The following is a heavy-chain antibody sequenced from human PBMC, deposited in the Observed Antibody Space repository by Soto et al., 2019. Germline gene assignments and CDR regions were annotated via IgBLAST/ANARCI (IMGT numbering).Heavy chain of an antibody. CDR3: AREERKGIISWFDP. J-gene: IGHJ5*02. CDR1: GGSVSGVDYF. CDR2: IYYTGIT. V-gene: IGHV4-30-4*01. D-gene: IGHD2-21*01. Sequence: SETLSLTCTVSGGSVSGVDYFWSWIRQSPGKGLEWIGYIYYTGITHLNPSLKSRLTMAVDTSKNEFSLKLTSVSAADTAVYFCAREERKGIISWFDPWGQGARVTVSS.